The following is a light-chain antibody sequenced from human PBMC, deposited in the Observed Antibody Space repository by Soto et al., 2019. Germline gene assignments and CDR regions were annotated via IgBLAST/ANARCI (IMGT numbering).Light chain of an antibody. CDR2: GAS. Sequence: DIVLTQSPGPLSLSPGERATLSCRSSQSVSSSYLAWYQQKPGQAPRFLIYGASTRATGIPARFRGSGSGTEFTLTIDSLQSEDVAVYYCQQYNDWPPAFGGGTKVDIK. CDR3: QQYNDWPPA. CDR1: QSVSSSY. V-gene: IGKV3-15*01. J-gene: IGKJ4*01.